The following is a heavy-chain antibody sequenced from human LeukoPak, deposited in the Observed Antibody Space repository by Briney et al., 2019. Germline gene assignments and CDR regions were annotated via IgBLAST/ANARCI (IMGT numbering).Heavy chain of an antibody. J-gene: IGHJ4*01. D-gene: IGHD2-2*01. Sequence: PGGSLLLSCAASGFTVSGKYMSWVRQAPGKGLEWISLIYSGGDTYYPDSVRGRFTISRDNSKNTLYLQMNSLRGEDTAVYYCARGPPACSTNCYGYLDYWGHGILVTVSS. CDR1: GFTVSGKY. CDR2: IYSGGDT. V-gene: IGHV3-53*01. CDR3: ARGPPACSTNCYGYLDY.